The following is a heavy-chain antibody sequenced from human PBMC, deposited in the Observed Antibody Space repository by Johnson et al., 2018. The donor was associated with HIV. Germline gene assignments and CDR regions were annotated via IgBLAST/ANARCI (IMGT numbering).Heavy chain of an antibody. Sequence: QVQLVESGGGVVQPGRSLTLSCAAYQFTFSNYGMHWVRQAPGKGLEWVASISYDGSNKFYADSVKGRFTISRDNSKNTLYLQMHSLIVEDTAVYYCARIKDCRGGSFPDAFDIWGPGTMVIVSS. CDR2: ISYDGSNK. D-gene: IGHD2-15*01. V-gene: IGHV3-30*03. J-gene: IGHJ3*02. CDR3: ARIKDCRGGSFPDAFDI. CDR1: QFTFSNYG.